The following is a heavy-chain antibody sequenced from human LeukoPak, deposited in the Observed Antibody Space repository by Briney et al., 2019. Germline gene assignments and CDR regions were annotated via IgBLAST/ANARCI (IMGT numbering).Heavy chain of an antibody. V-gene: IGHV4-30-4*01. D-gene: IGHD6-13*01. CDR1: GGSISSGDHY. CDR2: IHYSGST. CDR3: ARDTVHRVAAVEGSY. J-gene: IGHJ4*02. Sequence: SQTLSLTCIVSGGSISSGDHYWSWIRQPPGKGLEWIGHIHYSGSTYYNPSLKSRLTISVDTSKNQFSLNLRSVTAADTAVYYCARDTVHRVAAVEGSYWGQGTLVTVSS.